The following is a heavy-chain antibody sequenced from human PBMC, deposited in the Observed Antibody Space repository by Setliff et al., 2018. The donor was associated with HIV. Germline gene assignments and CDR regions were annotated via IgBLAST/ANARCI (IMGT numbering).Heavy chain of an antibody. D-gene: IGHD2-8*01. CDR3: ARHSPNVGVRGDAFDI. CDR2: IHYSGAT. J-gene: IGHJ3*02. V-gene: IGHV4-59*08. Sequence: SETLSLTCTVSGGSISSHYWIWSRQPPGKGLEWIGYIHYSGATNYNPTLKRRVTISLDTARAQLALRLSSVTAAATAGYYCARHSPNVGVRGDAFDIWGQGTAVTVSS. CDR1: GGSISSHY.